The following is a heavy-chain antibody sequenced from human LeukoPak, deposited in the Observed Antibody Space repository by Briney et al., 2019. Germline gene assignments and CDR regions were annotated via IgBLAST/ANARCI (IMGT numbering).Heavy chain of an antibody. J-gene: IGHJ3*01. CDR2: IYYSGTT. Sequence: TSETLSLTCTVSGGSISSYYWSWIRQPPGKGLEWIGYIYYSGTTNYNPSLKSRVTISVDASKNQFSLKLSSVTAADTAVYYCAREYSSSSGRRAFDVWGQGTMVTVSS. V-gene: IGHV4-59*08. D-gene: IGHD6-6*01. CDR1: GGSISSYY. CDR3: AREYSSSSGRRAFDV.